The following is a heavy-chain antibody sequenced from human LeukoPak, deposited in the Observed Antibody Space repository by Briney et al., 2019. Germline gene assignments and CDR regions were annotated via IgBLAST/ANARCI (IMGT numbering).Heavy chain of an antibody. CDR1: GGSISSSHYY. J-gene: IGHJ6*04. Sequence: SETLSLTCIISGGSISSSHYYWGWIRQPPGKGLEWIGSIYYSGSTYYNPSLKSRVTISVDTSKNHFSLKVNSVTAADTAVYYCARGPNYQRFLDVWGKGTTVTVSS. D-gene: IGHD3-10*01. CDR2: IYYSGST. V-gene: IGHV4-39*02. CDR3: ARGPNYQRFLDV.